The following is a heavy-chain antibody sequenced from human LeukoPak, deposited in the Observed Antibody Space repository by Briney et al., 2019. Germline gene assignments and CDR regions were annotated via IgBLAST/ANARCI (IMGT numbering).Heavy chain of an antibody. Sequence: GGSLRLSCAASGFTFSDYYMSWIRQAPGKGLEWVSYISSSGSTIYYADSVKGRFTISRDNAKNSLYLQMNSLRAEDTAVYYCARERITMVRGVIRGMDVWGQGTTVTVSS. V-gene: IGHV3-11*01. CDR1: GFTFSDYY. J-gene: IGHJ6*02. D-gene: IGHD3-10*01. CDR2: ISSSGSTI. CDR3: ARERITMVRGVIRGMDV.